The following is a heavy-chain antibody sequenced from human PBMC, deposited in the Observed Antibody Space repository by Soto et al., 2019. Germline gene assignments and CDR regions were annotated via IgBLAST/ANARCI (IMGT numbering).Heavy chain of an antibody. CDR2: VSSTGST. CDR3: ARFSPPRKSYDSNPGWFDP. D-gene: IGHD3-22*01. J-gene: IGHJ5*02. CDR1: GGSLNSYY. V-gene: IGHV4-59*01. Sequence: SETLSLTCTVSGGSLNSYYWTWIRQSPGKGMEWIGYVSSTGSTNYNPSLKSRLTMSLDTSTNEVSLSLTSVTAADAAVYFCARFSPPRKSYDSNPGWFDPWGQGIMVTVS.